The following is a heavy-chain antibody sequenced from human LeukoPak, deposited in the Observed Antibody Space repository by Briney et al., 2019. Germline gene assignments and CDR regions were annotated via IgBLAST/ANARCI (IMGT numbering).Heavy chain of an antibody. V-gene: IGHV3-23*01. CDR1: GFTFSSYA. CDR2: ISGSGGST. Sequence: RGSLRLSCAASGFTFSSYAMSWVRQAPGKGLEWVSAISGSGGSTYYADSVKGRFTISRDNSKNTLYLQMNSLRAEDTAVYYCARDQLVYGSGSYGSAFDIWGQGTMVTVSS. J-gene: IGHJ3*02. CDR3: ARDQLVYGSGSYGSAFDI. D-gene: IGHD3-10*01.